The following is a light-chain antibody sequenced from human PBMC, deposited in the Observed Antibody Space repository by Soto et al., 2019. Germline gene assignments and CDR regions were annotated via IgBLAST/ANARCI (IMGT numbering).Light chain of an antibody. V-gene: IGLV3-1*01. CDR3: QAWDSSTAV. CDR2: QDS. Sequence: SYELTQPPSVSVSPGQTASITCSGDKLGDKYACWYQQKPGQSPVLVIYQDSKRPSGIPERFSGSNSGNTATLTISGTQAMDEADYYCQAWDSSTAVFGVGTKRTVL. J-gene: IGLJ2*01. CDR1: KLGDKY.